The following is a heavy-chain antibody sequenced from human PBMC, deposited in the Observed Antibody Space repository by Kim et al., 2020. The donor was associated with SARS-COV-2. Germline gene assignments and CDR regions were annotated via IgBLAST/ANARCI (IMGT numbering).Heavy chain of an antibody. D-gene: IGHD3-22*01. V-gene: IGHV3-48*01. Sequence: GGSLRHSCTASGFIFSSYDMNWVRQAPGKGLEWVSYINPTGTSIYSADSVKGRFTISRDNAKNTLYLQMNSLRAEDTAVYYCARDQCYFDSSGSDYWGQG. CDR3: ARDQCYFDSSGSDY. J-gene: IGHJ4*02. CDR1: GFIFSSYD. CDR2: INPTGTSI.